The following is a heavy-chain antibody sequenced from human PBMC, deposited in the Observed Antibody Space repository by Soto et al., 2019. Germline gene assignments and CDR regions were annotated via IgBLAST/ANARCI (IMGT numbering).Heavy chain of an antibody. V-gene: IGHV5-51*01. D-gene: IGHD6-6*01. Sequence: PGESLKISCQASGYGFSSSWIAWVRHSPGKGLAWMGIVYPGDSETRYSPSFQGQVTISADKSISTAYLQWSSLKASDTAMYYCARQYSSSRGIGWWGQGTLVTVSS. CDR1: GYGFSSSW. CDR2: VYPGDSET. J-gene: IGHJ4*02. CDR3: ARQYSSSRGIGW.